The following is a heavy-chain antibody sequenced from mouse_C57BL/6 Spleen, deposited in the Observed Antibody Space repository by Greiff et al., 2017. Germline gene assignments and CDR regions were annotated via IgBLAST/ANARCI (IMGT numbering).Heavy chain of an antibody. V-gene: IGHV1-82*01. CDR3: ARGDGSSYWYFDV. D-gene: IGHD1-1*01. CDR1: GYAFSSSW. Sequence: QVQLQQSGPELVKPGASVKISCKASGYAFSSSWMNWVKQRPGKGLEWIGRIYPGDGDTNYNGKFKGKATLTADKSSRTAYMQLSSLTSEDSAVYFCARGDGSSYWYFDVWGTGTTVTVSS. CDR2: IYPGDGDT. J-gene: IGHJ1*03.